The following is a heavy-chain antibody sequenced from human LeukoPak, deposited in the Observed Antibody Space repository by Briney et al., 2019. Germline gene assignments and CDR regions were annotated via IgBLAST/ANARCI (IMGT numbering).Heavy chain of an antibody. V-gene: IGHV4-39*02. CDR3: ARLFLRFGEFSFDY. Sequence: SETLSLTCTVSGGSISDSSFYWGWIRQPPGKGLEWIGNIYYRGSTYYNSSLKSRVSISVDTSKNYFSLKVSSVTAADTAVYYCARLFLRFGEFSFDYWGQGTLVTVSS. J-gene: IGHJ4*02. CDR2: IYYRGST. CDR1: GGSISDSSFY. D-gene: IGHD3-10*01.